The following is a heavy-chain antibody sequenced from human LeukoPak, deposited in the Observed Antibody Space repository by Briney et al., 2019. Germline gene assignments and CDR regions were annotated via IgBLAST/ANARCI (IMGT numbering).Heavy chain of an antibody. CDR1: GFTFDDYG. Sequence: PGGSLRLSCAASGFTFDDYGMSWVRQAPGKGLEWVAFIRYDGSNKYYADSVKGRFTISRDNSKNTLYLQVNSLRAEDTAVYYCAKDKIGYCSSTSCYTKSGFDYWGQGTLVTVSS. CDR3: AKDKIGYCSSTSCYTKSGFDY. D-gene: IGHD2-2*02. J-gene: IGHJ4*02. CDR2: IRYDGSNK. V-gene: IGHV3-30*02.